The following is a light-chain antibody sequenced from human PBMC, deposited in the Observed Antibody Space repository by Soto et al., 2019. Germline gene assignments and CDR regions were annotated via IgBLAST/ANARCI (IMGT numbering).Light chain of an antibody. CDR1: QSVSSSY. CDR2: GAS. Sequence: EIVLTQSPGTLSLSPGERATLSCRASQSVSSSYLAWYQRKPGQAPTLLIYGASSRATGIPDRFSGSGSGTDFTLTISRLEPEDFAVYYFQQYGSSPHTFGHGTKLEIK. CDR3: QQYGSSPHT. V-gene: IGKV3-20*01. J-gene: IGKJ2*01.